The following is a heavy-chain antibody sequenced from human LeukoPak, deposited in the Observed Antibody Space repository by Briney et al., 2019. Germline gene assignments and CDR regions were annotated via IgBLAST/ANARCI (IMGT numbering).Heavy chain of an antibody. D-gene: IGHD6-13*01. CDR1: GGSISSNSYY. J-gene: IGHJ6*03. V-gene: IGHV4-39*01. CDR2: IYYSGST. CDR3: ARKQQLVKYYYYYYMDV. Sequence: SETLSLTCTVSGGSISSNSYYWGWIRQPPGKGLEWIGSIYYSGSTYYNPSLKSRVTISVDTSKNQFSLKLSSVTAADTAVYYCARKQQLVKYYYYYYMDVWGKGTTVTISS.